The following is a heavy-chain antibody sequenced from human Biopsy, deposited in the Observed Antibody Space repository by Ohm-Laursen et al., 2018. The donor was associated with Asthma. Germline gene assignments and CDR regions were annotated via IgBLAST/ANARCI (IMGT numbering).Heavy chain of an antibody. Sequence: SLRLPCSASGFAVSRDYMFWVRQAPGKGPEWVSVIYSGGTSHTADSVRGRFTISRDYSKNTLYLQMHSLRAEDTAVYYCARGDSSNWSHYYFDYWGQGTLVTVSS. CDR2: IYSGGTS. V-gene: IGHV3-53*01. D-gene: IGHD3-22*01. CDR1: GFAVSRDY. J-gene: IGHJ4*02. CDR3: ARGDSSNWSHYYFDY.